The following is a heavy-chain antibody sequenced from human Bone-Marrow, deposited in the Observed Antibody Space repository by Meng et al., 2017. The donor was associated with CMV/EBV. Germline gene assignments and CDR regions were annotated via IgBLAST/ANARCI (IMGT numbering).Heavy chain of an antibody. CDR2: INPSGGST. J-gene: IGHJ6*02. CDR1: GYTFTSYY. CDR3: ASPILGRPEYCSSTSCFLYYYYGMDV. Sequence: ASVKVSCKASGYTFTSYYMHWVRQAPGQRLEWMGIINPSGGSTSYAQKFQGRVTMTRDTSTSTVYMELSSLRSEDTAVYYCASPILGRPEYCSSTSCFLYYYYGMDVWGQGTTVTVSS. V-gene: IGHV1-46*01. D-gene: IGHD2-2*01.